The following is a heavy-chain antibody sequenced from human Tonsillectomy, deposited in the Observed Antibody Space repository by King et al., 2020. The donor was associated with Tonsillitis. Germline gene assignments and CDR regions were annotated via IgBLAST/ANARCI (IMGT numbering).Heavy chain of an antibody. V-gene: IGHV3-21*01. CDR3: ARRLGWGSNPLDY. J-gene: IGHJ4*02. D-gene: IGHD7-27*01. CDR1: GFTFSSYS. CDR2: ISSSSSYI. Sequence: VQLVESGGGLVKPGGSLRLSCAASGFTFSSYSMNWVRQAPGKGLEWVSSISSSSSYIYYADSVKGRFTISRDNAKNSLYLQMNSLRAEDTAGYYCARRLGWGSNPLDYWGQGTLVTVSS.